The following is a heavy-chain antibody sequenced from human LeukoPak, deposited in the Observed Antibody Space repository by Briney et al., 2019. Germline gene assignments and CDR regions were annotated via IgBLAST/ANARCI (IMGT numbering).Heavy chain of an antibody. CDR2: IYTSGST. CDR3: ARDLRDYDFWSGYYGWFDP. V-gene: IGHV4-61*02. Sequence: SETLSLTCTVSGGSISSGSSYWSWIRQPAGKGLEWIGRIYTSGSTNYNPSLKRRVTISVDTSKNQFSLKLSSVTAADTAVYYCARDLRDYDFWSGYYGWFDPWGQGTLVTVSS. D-gene: IGHD3-3*01. CDR1: GGSISSGSSY. J-gene: IGHJ5*02.